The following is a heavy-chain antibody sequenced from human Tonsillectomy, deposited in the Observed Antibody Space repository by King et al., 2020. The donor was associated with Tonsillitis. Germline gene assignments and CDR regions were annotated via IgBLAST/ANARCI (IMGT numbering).Heavy chain of an antibody. CDR1: GYTFISYG. D-gene: IGHD3-10*01. V-gene: IGHV1-18*01. CDR2: ISGYSGNT. J-gene: IGHJ4*02. Sequence: VQLVESGAEVKKPGASVKGSCKASGYTFISYGISWGRQAPGQGLEWMGWISGYSGNTNSAQKFQGRVTMTTDTSTSTAYMELMSLRSDDTAVYYCARDNYYISSGGWDYWDQGTLVTVSS. CDR3: ARDNYYISSGGWDY.